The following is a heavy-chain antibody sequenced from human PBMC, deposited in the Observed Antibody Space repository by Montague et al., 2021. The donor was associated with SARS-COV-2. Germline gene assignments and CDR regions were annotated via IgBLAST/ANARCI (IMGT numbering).Heavy chain of an antibody. V-gene: IGHV4-39*01. D-gene: IGHD2-21*02. CDR2: IYYSGST. Sequence: SETLSLTCTVSGGSISSSSYYWGWIRQPPGKGLEWIGSIYYSGSTYYNPSLKSRVTISVDTSKNQFSLKLSSVTAADTAVYYCARGSWHIVVVTAIRDGYYGMDVGGQGTTVTVSS. CDR1: GGSISSSSYY. J-gene: IGHJ6*02. CDR3: ARGSWHIVVVTAIRDGYYGMDV.